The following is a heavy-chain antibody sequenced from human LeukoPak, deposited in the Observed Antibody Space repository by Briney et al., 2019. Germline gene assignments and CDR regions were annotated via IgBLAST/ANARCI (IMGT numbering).Heavy chain of an antibody. Sequence: SGTLSLTCGVSGGSIASTNYWTWVRQPPGKGLEWIGEVNLQGSTNYNPSLMGRVAISVGMSENHISLQLTSVTAADTAVYYCAREGGPYRPLDYSGQGTLVTVSS. CDR3: AREGGPYRPLDY. V-gene: IGHV4-4*02. CDR2: VNLQGST. J-gene: IGHJ4*02. CDR1: GGSIASTNY.